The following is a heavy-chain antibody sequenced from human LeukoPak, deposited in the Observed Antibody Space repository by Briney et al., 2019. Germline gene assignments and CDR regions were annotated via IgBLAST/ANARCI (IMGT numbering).Heavy chain of an antibody. CDR3: ASRAYGGNSPEYFQH. Sequence: ASVKVSCKSSGYTFTGYYMHWVRQAPGQGLEWMGGTNPNSGGTNYAQKFQGRVTMTRDTSISTAYMELSRLRSDDTAVYYCASRAYGGNSPEYFQHWGQGTLVTVSS. CDR1: GYTFTGYY. J-gene: IGHJ1*01. V-gene: IGHV1-2*02. CDR2: TNPNSGGT. D-gene: IGHD4-23*01.